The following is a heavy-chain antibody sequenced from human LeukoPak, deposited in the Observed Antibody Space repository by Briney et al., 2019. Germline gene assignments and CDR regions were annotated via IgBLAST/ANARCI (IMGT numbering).Heavy chain of an antibody. CDR3: AKEGEAFDY. D-gene: IGHD3-10*01. CDR1: GFTFRSYA. CDR2: ISYDGRGR. J-gene: IGHJ4*02. V-gene: IGHV3-30*04. Sequence: PGGSLRLSCAASGFTFRSYAMHWVRQAPGKGLEWVAVISYDGRGRYYADSVKGRFTISRDNSKNTLYLQMNSLRAEDTAVHYCAKEGEAFDYWGQGTLVTVSS.